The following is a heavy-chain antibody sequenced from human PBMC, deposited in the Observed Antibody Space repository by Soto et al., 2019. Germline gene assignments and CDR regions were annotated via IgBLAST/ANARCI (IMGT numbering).Heavy chain of an antibody. Sequence: QVTLKESGPVLVKPTETLTLTCTVSGFSLSNAMVGVSWIRQSPGKALEWLAHILSSGEKSYSTSLKSRVTISKDTSRSQVVLNMTRMDPVDTATYYCARISQYAYDFDYWGQGTLVTVSS. J-gene: IGHJ4*02. CDR2: ILSSGEK. CDR1: GFSLSNAMVG. CDR3: ARISQYAYDFDY. V-gene: IGHV2-26*01. D-gene: IGHD2-2*01.